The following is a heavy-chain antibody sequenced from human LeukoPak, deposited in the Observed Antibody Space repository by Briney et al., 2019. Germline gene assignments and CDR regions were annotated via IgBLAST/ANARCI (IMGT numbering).Heavy chain of an antibody. V-gene: IGHV4-31*03. Sequence: PSQTLSLTCTVSGGSLSSGGYYWGWIRQHPGKGLEWIGYIYYSGSTYYNPSLKSRVTISVDTSKNQFSLKLSSVTAADTAVYYCAREYSSSSLFDYWGQGTLVTVSS. CDR1: GGSLSSGGYY. D-gene: IGHD6-6*01. J-gene: IGHJ4*02. CDR3: AREYSSSSLFDY. CDR2: IYYSGST.